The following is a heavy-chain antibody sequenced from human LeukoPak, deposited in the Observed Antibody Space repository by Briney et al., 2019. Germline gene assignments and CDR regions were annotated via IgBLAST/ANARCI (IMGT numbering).Heavy chain of an antibody. V-gene: IGHV3-23*01. CDR1: GFTFSSYA. Sequence: GGSLRLSCAASGFTFSSYAMSWVRQAPGKGLEWVSAISGSGGSTYYADSVKGRFTISRDNSKNTLYLQMNSLRAEDTAVYYCARVTIFGVVTPPFLVPLRPVDIWGQGTMVTVSS. CDR3: ARVTIFGVVTPPFLVPLRPVDI. D-gene: IGHD3-3*01. CDR2: ISGSGGST. J-gene: IGHJ3*02.